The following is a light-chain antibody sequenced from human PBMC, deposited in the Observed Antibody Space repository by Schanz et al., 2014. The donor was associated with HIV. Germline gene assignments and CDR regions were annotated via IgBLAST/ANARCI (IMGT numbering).Light chain of an antibody. Sequence: EIVLTQSPATLSLSPGQRATLSCRASQSVSTKLAWYQQRPGQAPRLLIYGASTRATGIPDRFSGSGSGTDFTLTISSLQSEDVATYYCQKYNSALWTFGQGTKVEIK. V-gene: IGKV3D-15*01. CDR1: QSVSTK. J-gene: IGKJ1*01. CDR2: GAS. CDR3: QKYNSALWT.